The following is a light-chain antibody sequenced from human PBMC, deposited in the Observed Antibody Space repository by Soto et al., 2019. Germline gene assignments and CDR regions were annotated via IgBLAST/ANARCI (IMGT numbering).Light chain of an antibody. Sequence: QSVLTQPASVSGSPGQSITISCSGNSSDVGAYTSVSWYQQHPGKAPKLMIYEVSNRPSGVSNRFSGSKSANTASLTISGLQAVDEAHYYCTSYTSDNRSYVFGTGTKVTVL. CDR3: TSYTSDNRSYV. J-gene: IGLJ1*01. CDR1: SSDVGAYTS. V-gene: IGLV2-14*01. CDR2: EVS.